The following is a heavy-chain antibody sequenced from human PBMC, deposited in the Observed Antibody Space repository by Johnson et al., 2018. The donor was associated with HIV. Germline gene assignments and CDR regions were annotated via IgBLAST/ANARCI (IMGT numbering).Heavy chain of an antibody. CDR2: ILFDGVYK. Sequence: VQVVESGGGVVQPGTSLRLSCAASGFPFRDSAMHWVRQAPGRGMEWVAVILFDGVYKYSADSVKGRFTISRDESKNTLYLQMNSLIPEDTAVYYCARVRHSGWYDNDAFDIWGQGTMVTVSS. CDR3: ARVRHSGWYDNDAFDI. J-gene: IGHJ3*02. V-gene: IGHV3-30-3*01. D-gene: IGHD6-19*01. CDR1: GFPFRDSA.